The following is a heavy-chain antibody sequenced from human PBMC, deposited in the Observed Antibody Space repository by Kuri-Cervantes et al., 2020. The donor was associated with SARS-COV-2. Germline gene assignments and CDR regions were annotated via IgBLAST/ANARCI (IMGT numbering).Heavy chain of an antibody. Sequence: SVTVSCKASVYTFTNYYIHWVRQAPGQGLEWMGWINPNSGGTNYAQKFQGRVTMTRDTSISTAYMELSRLRYDDTAVYYCASGDSLLDWGSDYYYYMDVWGQGTTVTVSS. CDR1: VYTFTNYY. J-gene: IGHJ6*03. CDR2: INPNSGGT. V-gene: IGHV1-2*02. CDR3: ASGDSLLDWGSDYYYYMDV. D-gene: IGHD7-27*01.